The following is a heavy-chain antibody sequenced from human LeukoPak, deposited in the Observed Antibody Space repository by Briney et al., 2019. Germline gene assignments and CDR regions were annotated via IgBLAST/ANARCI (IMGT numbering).Heavy chain of an antibody. CDR1: GYTFTGYY. CDR2: INPNSGGT. V-gene: IGHV1-2*02. D-gene: IGHD6-13*01. Sequence: ASVKVSCKASGYTFTGYYMHWVRQAPGQGLEWMGRINPNSGGTNYAQKFQGRVTMTRDTSISTAYMELSRLRSDDTAVYYCAREMAAAGTYDYWGQGTLVTVSS. CDR3: AREMAAAGTYDY. J-gene: IGHJ4*02.